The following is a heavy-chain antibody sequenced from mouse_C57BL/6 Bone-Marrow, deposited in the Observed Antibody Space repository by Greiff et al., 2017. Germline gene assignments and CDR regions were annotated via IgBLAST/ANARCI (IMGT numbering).Heavy chain of an antibody. CDR1: GYTFTSYG. Sequence: VQLQQSGAELVRPGSSVKMSCKTSGYTFTSYGINWVKQRPGQGLEWIGYIYIGNGYTEYNEKFKGKATLTSDTSSSTAYMQLSSLTSEDSAIYFCARKRTPFFYYGSSWFAYWGQGTLVTVSA. D-gene: IGHD1-1*01. V-gene: IGHV1-58*01. CDR3: ARKRTPFFYYGSSWFAY. CDR2: IYIGNGYT. J-gene: IGHJ3*01.